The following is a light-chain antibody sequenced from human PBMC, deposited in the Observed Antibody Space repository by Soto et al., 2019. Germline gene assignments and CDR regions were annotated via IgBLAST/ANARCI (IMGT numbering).Light chain of an antibody. CDR1: QSVSSY. Sequence: EIVLTQSPAPLSLSPGERATLSCRASQSVSSYLAWYQQKPGQAPRLLIYDASNRATGIPARFSGSGSGTDFSLTISGLEPEDFAVYYCQQRSNWPPYTFGQGTKLEIK. J-gene: IGKJ2*01. CDR2: DAS. V-gene: IGKV3-11*01. CDR3: QQRSNWPPYT.